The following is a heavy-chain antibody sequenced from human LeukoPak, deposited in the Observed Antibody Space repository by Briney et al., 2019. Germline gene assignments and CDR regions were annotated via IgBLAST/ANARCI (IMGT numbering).Heavy chain of an antibody. CDR1: GYTFTSYD. CDR3: ARDARNTMVRGVIPGNY. J-gene: IGHJ4*02. D-gene: IGHD3-10*01. Sequence: ASVKVSCKASGYTFTSYDINWVRQATGQGLEWMGWINPNSGGTNYAQKFQGRVTMTRDTSISTAYMELSRLRSDDTAVYYCARDARNTMVRGVIPGNYWGQGTLVTVSS. CDR2: INPNSGGT. V-gene: IGHV1-2*02.